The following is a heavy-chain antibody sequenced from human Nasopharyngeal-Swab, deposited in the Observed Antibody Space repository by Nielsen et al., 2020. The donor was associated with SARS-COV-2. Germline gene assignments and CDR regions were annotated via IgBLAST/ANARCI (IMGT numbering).Heavy chain of an antibody. V-gene: IGHV4-61*02. D-gene: IGHD2-2*01. CDR1: GGYISSGGHY. CDR3: ATCSSANCYPPDDALDI. J-gene: IGHJ3*02. CDR2: IYSSGST. Sequence: SETLSLTCTVSGGYISSGGHYWTWIRQPAGKGLEWIGRIYSSGSTNYNPLLKSRVSISIDTSKNQFSLRLSSVTAADTAMYYCATCSSANCYPPDDALDIWGQGTMV.